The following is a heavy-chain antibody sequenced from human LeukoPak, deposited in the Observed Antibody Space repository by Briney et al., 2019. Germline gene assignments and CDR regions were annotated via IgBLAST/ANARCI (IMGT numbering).Heavy chain of an antibody. D-gene: IGHD3-10*01. CDR2: IYTTGTT. CDR3: GGQESPASYYFVAY. V-gene: IGHV4-4*07. CDR1: GDSINNNY. J-gene: IGHJ4*02. Sequence: PSETLSLTCSVSGDSINNNYWGWVRQPPGKGLEWIGRIYTTGTTNYSPSLKSRLTISLDTSKNQFSLKLRSVTAADTAVYYCGGQESPASYYFVAYRSQGTLVTVSS.